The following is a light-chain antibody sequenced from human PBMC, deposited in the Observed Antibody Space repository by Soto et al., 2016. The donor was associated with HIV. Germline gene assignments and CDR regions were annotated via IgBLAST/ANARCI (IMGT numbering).Light chain of an antibody. J-gene: IGKJ2*01. Sequence: DIQMTQSPSSLSASVGDRVTITCRASQTITNYLNWYQQKPGKAPKLLIYAASSLQSGVPSKFNGSGSGTDFTLTISSPQPDDFATYYCQQSYSTPYTFGQGTKLEI. CDR2: AAS. CDR1: QTITNY. V-gene: IGKV1-39*01. CDR3: QQSYSTPYT.